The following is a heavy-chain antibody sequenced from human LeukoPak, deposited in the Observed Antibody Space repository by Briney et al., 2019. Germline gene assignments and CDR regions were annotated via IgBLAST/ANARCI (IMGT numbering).Heavy chain of an antibody. Sequence: PGGSLRLSCAASGFTFSTYSMNWVRQAPGKGLEWVSYISSRSSTIYYADSVKGRFTISRDNAKNSLYLQMNSLRDEDTAVYYCARDHNGPYTFDYWGQGTLVTVSS. CDR3: ARDHNGPYTFDY. CDR2: ISSRSSTI. V-gene: IGHV3-48*02. CDR1: GFTFSTYS. D-gene: IGHD2-2*02. J-gene: IGHJ4*02.